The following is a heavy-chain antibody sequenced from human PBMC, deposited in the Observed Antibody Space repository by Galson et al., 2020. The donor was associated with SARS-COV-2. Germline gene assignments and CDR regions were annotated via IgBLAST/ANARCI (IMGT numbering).Heavy chain of an antibody. Sequence: PSETLSLTCTVSGGSISSGGYYWSWIRQHPGKGLEWIGYIYYSGSAYYNPSLESRVTISVDTSKDQFSLKLSSVTAAGAAVYYCARDDTTPGVDVWGQGTTVTVSS. V-gene: IGHV4-31*03. CDR1: GGSISSGGYY. J-gene: IGHJ6*02. CDR2: IYYSGSA. CDR3: ARDDTTPGVDV.